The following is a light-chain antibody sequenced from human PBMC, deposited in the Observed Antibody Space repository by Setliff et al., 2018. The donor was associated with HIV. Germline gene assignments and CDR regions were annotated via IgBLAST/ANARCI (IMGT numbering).Light chain of an antibody. J-gene: IGLJ1*01. V-gene: IGLV2-23*02. CDR3: CSFDADKYSYV. CDR2: EVD. Sequence: QSALTQPASVSGSPGQSITISCTGSRSDVGNTLSVSWYQQNVGEVPKLLIYEVDRRPSGISHRFSGSKSGTTASLTVSGLQPEDEADYYCCSFDADKYSYVFGTGTKVTVL. CDR1: RSDVGNTLS.